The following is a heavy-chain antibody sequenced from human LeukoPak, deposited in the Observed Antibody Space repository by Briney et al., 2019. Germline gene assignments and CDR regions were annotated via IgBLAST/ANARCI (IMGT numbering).Heavy chain of an antibody. Sequence: GGSLRLSCAASGFTFSSYWMHWVRQAPGKGLVWVSRINHDGSSTNYADSVKGRFTISRDNAKNTLHLQVNSLRAEDTAVYYCVRDWGYDSSGYWQKYFDSWGQGTLVTVSS. CDR2: INHDGSST. CDR3: VRDWGYDSSGYWQKYFDS. D-gene: IGHD3-22*01. V-gene: IGHV3-74*01. CDR1: GFTFSSYW. J-gene: IGHJ4*02.